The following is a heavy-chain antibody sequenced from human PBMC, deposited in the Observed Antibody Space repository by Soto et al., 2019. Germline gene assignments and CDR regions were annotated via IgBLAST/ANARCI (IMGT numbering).Heavy chain of an antibody. CDR1: GFTFSSYA. CDR3: ARGGLATALSRYYYGMDV. D-gene: IGHD5-12*01. Sequence: QVQLVESGGGVVQPGRSLRLSCAASGFTFSSYAMHWVRQAPGKGLEWVAVISYDGSNKYYADSVKGRFTISRDNSKNTLYLQMNSLRAEDTAVYYCARGGLATALSRYYYGMDVWGQGTTVTVSS. CDR2: ISYDGSNK. V-gene: IGHV3-30-3*01. J-gene: IGHJ6*02.